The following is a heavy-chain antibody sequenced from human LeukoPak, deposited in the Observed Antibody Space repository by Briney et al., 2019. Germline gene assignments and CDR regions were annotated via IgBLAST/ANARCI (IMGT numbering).Heavy chain of an antibody. CDR1: GFTFSSYG. CDR3: AKAELGVDTFFDY. J-gene: IGHJ4*02. CDR2: IRYDGSNK. V-gene: IGHV3-30*02. D-gene: IGHD3-3*01. Sequence: PGGSLRLSCAASGFTFSSYGMHWVRQAPGKGLEWVAFIRYDGSNKYYADSVKGRFTISRDNSKNTLYLQMNSLRAEDTAFYYCAKAELGVDTFFDYWGQGTLVTVSS.